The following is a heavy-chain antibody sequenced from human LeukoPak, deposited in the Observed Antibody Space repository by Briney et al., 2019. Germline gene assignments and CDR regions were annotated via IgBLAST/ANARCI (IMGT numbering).Heavy chain of an antibody. V-gene: IGHV3-7*01. J-gene: IGHJ4*02. D-gene: IGHD6-19*01. Sequence: PGGSLRLSCAASRFTLSNYWMSWVRQAPGKGLEWVANIKQDGSETYYADSVKGRFTISRGNAKNSLSLQMNSLRAEDTAVYYCARQRGSGCLDYWGQGTLVTVSS. CDR3: ARQRGSGCLDY. CDR2: IKQDGSET. CDR1: RFTLSNYW.